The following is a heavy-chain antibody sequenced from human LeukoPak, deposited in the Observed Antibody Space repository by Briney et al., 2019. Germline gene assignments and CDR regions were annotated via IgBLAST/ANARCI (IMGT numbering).Heavy chain of an antibody. V-gene: IGHV3-21*01. Sequence: GGSLRLSCAASGFTFSNYNMNWVRQAPGKGLEWVSSISSSNNYIYYADSVKGRFTISRDNAKNSLYLQMNSLRAEDAAVYYCARRSPNYYFDYWGQGTPVTISS. J-gene: IGHJ4*02. CDR1: GFTFSNYN. CDR3: ARRSPNYYFDY. CDR2: ISSSNNYI.